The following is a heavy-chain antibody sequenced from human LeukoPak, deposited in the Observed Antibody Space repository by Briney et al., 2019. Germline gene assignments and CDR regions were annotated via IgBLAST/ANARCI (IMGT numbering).Heavy chain of an antibody. Sequence: PGGSLRLSCAASGFTFSSYWMSWVRQAPGKGLEWVANIKQDGSEKYYVDSVKGRFTISRDNAKNSLYLQMNSLRAEDTAVYYCARELMRIAVAGGDYWGQGTPVTVSS. D-gene: IGHD6-19*01. J-gene: IGHJ4*02. CDR1: GFTFSSYW. CDR3: ARELMRIAVAGGDY. CDR2: IKQDGSEK. V-gene: IGHV3-7*01.